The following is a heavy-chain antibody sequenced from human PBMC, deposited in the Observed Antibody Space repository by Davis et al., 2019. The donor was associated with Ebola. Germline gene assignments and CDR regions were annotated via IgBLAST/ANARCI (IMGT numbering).Heavy chain of an antibody. V-gene: IGHV1-46*03. Sequence: AASVKVSCKASEYTFTSYDINWVRQATGQGLEWMGIINPSGGSTSYAQKFQGRVTMTRDTSTTTVYMDLSSLRSEDTALYYCTTPGGQDSGYDVFDIWGQGTMVTVSS. CDR2: INPSGGST. CDR1: EYTFTSYD. CDR3: TTPGGQDSGYDVFDI. D-gene: IGHD5-12*01. J-gene: IGHJ3*02.